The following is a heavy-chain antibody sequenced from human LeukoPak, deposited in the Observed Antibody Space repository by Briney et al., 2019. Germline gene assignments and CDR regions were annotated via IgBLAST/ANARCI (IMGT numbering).Heavy chain of an antibody. CDR2: IGTAGDT. D-gene: IGHD6-13*01. J-gene: IGHJ5*02. CDR3: ARGTIAAAGYNWFDP. Sequence: GGSLRLSCAASGFTFSSYDMHWVRQATGKGLEWVSAIGTAGDTYYPGSVKGRFTISREKAKNSLYLQMNSLRAEDTAVYYCARGTIAAAGYNWFDPWGQGTLVTVSS. V-gene: IGHV3-13*01. CDR1: GFTFSSYD.